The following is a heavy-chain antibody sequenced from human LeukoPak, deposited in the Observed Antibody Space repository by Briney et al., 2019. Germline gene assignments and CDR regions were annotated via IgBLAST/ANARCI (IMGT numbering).Heavy chain of an antibody. D-gene: IGHD3-22*01. Sequence: SETLSLTCTVSGGSINGYYWSWIRQPPGKGLEWIGYIYYTGSTNYIPSLKSRVTMSLDTSKNQFSLKLSSVTAADTAVYYCARDYYDSSGYLTGGIRGFNYWGQGTLVTVSS. CDR3: ARDYYDSSGYLTGGIRGFNY. V-gene: IGHV4-59*01. CDR2: IYYTGST. CDR1: GGSINGYY. J-gene: IGHJ4*02.